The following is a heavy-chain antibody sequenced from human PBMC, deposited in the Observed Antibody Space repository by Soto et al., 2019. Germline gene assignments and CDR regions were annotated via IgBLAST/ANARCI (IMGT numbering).Heavy chain of an antibody. Sequence: ASVKVSCKASGYTFTSYGISWVRQAPGQGLEWMGWISAYNGNTNYAQKLQGRVTMTTDTSTSTAYMELRSLRSDDTAVYYCARDRGYCSSTSCIGARYWGQGTLVTVSS. CDR1: GYTFTSYG. V-gene: IGHV1-18*01. CDR2: ISAYNGNT. CDR3: ARDRGYCSSTSCIGARY. D-gene: IGHD2-2*01. J-gene: IGHJ4*02.